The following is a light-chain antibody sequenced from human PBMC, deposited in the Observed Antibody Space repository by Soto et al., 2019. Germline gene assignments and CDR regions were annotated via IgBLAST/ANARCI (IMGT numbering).Light chain of an antibody. CDR1: QRISSIF. CDR2: GAS. CDR3: QQYESSWT. V-gene: IGKV3-20*01. Sequence: EIVLTQSPGTLPLSPGERATLSCRASQRISSIFLAWYQQKPGKAPRVLIYGASRRATGIPDRFSGSGSGTDFTLTISRLESEDFAVYYCQQYESSWTFGQGTNVEMK. J-gene: IGKJ1*01.